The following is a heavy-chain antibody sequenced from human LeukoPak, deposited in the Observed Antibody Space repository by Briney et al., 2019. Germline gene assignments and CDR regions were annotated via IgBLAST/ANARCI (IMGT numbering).Heavy chain of an antibody. V-gene: IGHV4-39*02. CDR3: ARDHSSSSEDY. J-gene: IGHJ4*02. Sequence: SETLSLTCTVSGGSISSSRDYWAWIRQPPGKGLEWIANIYYSGSTYYSPSLKSRVTISVDTSKNPFSLKLNSVTAADTAVYYCARDHSSSSEDYWGQGTLVTVSS. CDR1: GGSISSSRDY. CDR2: IYYSGST. D-gene: IGHD6-13*01.